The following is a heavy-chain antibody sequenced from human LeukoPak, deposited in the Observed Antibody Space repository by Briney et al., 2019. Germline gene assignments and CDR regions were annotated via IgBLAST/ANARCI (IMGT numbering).Heavy chain of an antibody. J-gene: IGHJ5*02. CDR1: GYIFTDCY. CDR2: INPKSDGT. V-gene: IGHV1-2*02. D-gene: IGHD3-10*01. CDR3: ARSGFGSGISFDL. Sequence: ASVKVSCKASGYIFTDCYMHWVRQAPGQGLEWMGWINPKSDGTKYAQNFQGRVTMTWDTSISTAYMELSSLRSEDTAVYYCARSGFGSGISFDLWGQGTLVTVSS.